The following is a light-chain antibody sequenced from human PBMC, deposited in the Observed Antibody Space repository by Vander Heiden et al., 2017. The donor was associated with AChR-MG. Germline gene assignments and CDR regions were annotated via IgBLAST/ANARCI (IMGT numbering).Light chain of an antibody. CDR3: QQEDSSPRT. CDR2: WTS. CDR1: QSVLYSSNNKNF. J-gene: IGKJ1*01. V-gene: IGKV4-1*01. Sequence: DIVMTQSPDSLAVSLGERATINCKSSQSVLYSSNNKNFLAWYQQKPGQPPKLLFYWTSSRESGVPDRFSGSGSGTDFTLTISSLQAEDVAIYYCQQEDSSPRTFGQRTKVEIK.